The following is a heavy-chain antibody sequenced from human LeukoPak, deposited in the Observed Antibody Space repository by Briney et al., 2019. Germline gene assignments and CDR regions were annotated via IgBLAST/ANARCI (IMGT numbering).Heavy chain of an antibody. D-gene: IGHD1-1*01. CDR1: GGSLSSYY. J-gene: IGHJ6*02. Sequence: SETLSLTCTVSGGSLSSYYWSWIRQPPGKGLEWIGHIYFSGSTNYNASLQSRVTISVDTSKNQFSLNLKSVTAADTAVYYCARVESPAYYYGMDVWGQGTTVIVSS. CDR3: ARVESPAYYYGMDV. CDR2: IYFSGST. V-gene: IGHV4-59*01.